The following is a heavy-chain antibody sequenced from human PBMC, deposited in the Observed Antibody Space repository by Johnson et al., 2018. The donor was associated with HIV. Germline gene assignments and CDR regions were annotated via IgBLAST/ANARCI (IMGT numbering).Heavy chain of an antibody. CDR1: GFTFTDYG. Sequence: QMQLVESGGGVVQPGRSLRLSCAASGFTFTDYGMHWVRQPPGKGLEWVAFIAHDESITHYADYVKGRFTISRDNAKNSLYLQMNSLRAEDTAVYYCAREGGAAAPDAFDIWGQGTMVTVSS. CDR3: AREGGAAAPDAFDI. CDR2: IAHDESIT. J-gene: IGHJ3*02. V-gene: IGHV3-30*19. D-gene: IGHD2-2*01.